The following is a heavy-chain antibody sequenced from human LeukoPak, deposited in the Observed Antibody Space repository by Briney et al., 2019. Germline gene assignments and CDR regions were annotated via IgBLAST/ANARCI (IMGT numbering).Heavy chain of an antibody. CDR3: ARGGGIYGSGSYGPFDFDY. V-gene: IGHV3-53*01. CDR1: GFTVSSNY. Sequence: PGGSLRLSCAASGFTVSSNYMSWVRQAPGKGLEWVSVIYSGGSTYYADSVKGRFTISRDNSKNTLYLQMNSLRAEDTAVYYCARGGGIYGSGSYGPFDFDYWGQGTLVTASS. CDR2: IYSGGST. J-gene: IGHJ4*02. D-gene: IGHD3-10*01.